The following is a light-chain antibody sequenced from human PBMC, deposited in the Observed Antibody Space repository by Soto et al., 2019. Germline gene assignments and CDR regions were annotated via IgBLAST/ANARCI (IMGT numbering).Light chain of an antibody. CDR3: LQHYEYPWT. CDR1: QAISND. Sequence: DIQMTQSPSSLSASIGDGVTITCRPSQAISNDLDWYQQKPGKAPQRLIYGAFSLQSGVPSRFSGGESGADFTLTISSLQPEDIATYYCLQHYEYPWTFGQGTKVEIK. V-gene: IGKV1-17*01. J-gene: IGKJ1*01. CDR2: GAF.